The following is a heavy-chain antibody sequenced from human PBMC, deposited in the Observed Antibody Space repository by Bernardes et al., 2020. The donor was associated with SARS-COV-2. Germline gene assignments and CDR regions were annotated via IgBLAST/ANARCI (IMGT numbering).Heavy chain of an antibody. CDR2: IYYSGST. Sequence: TLSLTCTVSGDSISSAGFYWSWIRQHPGKGLEWIGYIYYSGSTYYNPSLKSRITISLDTSKNQFSLKLSSVTAADTAVYFCARQITYYYGSGPSTGFDPWGQGTLVTVSS. V-gene: IGHV4-31*03. J-gene: IGHJ5*02. D-gene: IGHD3-10*01. CDR3: ARQITYYYGSGPSTGFDP. CDR1: GDSISSAGFY.